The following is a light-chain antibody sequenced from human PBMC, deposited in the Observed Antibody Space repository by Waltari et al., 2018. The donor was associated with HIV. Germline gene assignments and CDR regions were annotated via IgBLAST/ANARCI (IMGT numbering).Light chain of an antibody. Sequence: QSALTQPPSASGSPGQSVTISCTGTSSAAGGYNYVSWYQLHPGKAPKLMIYEVSKRPSGVPDRFSGSKSGNTASLTVSGLQSEDEADYFCASYAGSTNVFGTGTKVTVL. J-gene: IGLJ1*01. CDR2: EVS. CDR3: ASYAGSTNV. CDR1: SSAAGGYNY. V-gene: IGLV2-8*01.